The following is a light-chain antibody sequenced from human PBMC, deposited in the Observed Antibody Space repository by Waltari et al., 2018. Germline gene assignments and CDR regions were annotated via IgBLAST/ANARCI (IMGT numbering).Light chain of an antibody. CDR1: SSYVGGYYF. Sequence: QSALTQPRSVSGSPGQSVTISCTGTSSYVGGYYFVSWYQQHPGKAPKLLIYDVSKRPSGVPDHFSGSKSGNTASLTISGLQAEDEADYFCCSYAGAYTLGVFGTGTKVTVL. V-gene: IGLV2-11*01. J-gene: IGLJ1*01. CDR3: CSYAGAYTLGV. CDR2: DVS.